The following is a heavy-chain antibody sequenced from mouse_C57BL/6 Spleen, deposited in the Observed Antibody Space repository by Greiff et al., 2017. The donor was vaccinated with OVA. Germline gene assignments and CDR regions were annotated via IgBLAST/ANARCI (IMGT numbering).Heavy chain of an antibody. CDR3: ARERGHYFDY. V-gene: IGHV1-59*01. CDR1: GYTFTSYW. CDR2: IDPSDSYT. D-gene: IGHD3-3*01. J-gene: IGHJ2*01. Sequence: VQLQQPGAELVRPGTSVKLSCKASGYTFTSYWMHWVKQRPGQGLEWIGVIDPSDSYTNYNQKFKGKATLTVDTSSSTAYMQLSSLTSEDSAVYYCARERGHYFDYWGQGTTLTVSS.